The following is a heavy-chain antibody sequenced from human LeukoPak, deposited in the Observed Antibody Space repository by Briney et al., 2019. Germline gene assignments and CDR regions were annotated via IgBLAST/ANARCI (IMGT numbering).Heavy chain of an antibody. J-gene: IGHJ4*02. CDR3: AKSTSFYLDS. V-gene: IGHV3-48*01. CDR2: ISSSSSSTI. CDR1: GFTFSSYS. Sequence: GGSLRLSCAASGFTFSSYSMNWIRQAPGKGLEWVSYISSSSSSTIDYADSVKGRFTISRDNAKNSLYLQMNSLRAEDTAVYYCAKSTSFYLDSWGQGTLVTVSS.